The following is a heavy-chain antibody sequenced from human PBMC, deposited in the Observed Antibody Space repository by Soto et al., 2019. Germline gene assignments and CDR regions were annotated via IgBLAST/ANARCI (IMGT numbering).Heavy chain of an antibody. CDR2: IPTSGTT. D-gene: IGHD6-19*01. CDR1: GASISSYF. Sequence: PSETLSLTCTVSGASISSYFWTWIRQPAGKGLDWIGRIPTSGTTNYNPSLKSRVTMSVDTSKNHFSLNLSSVTAADTAVYYCAREAGPDRWFDPWGQITLVTVSS. V-gene: IGHV4-4*07. CDR3: AREAGPDRWFDP. J-gene: IGHJ5*02.